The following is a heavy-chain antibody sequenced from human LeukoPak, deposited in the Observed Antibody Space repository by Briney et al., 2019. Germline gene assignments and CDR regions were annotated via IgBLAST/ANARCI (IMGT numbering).Heavy chain of an antibody. CDR2: IYPGDSDT. CDR1: GFSFTNYW. J-gene: IGHJ4*02. CDR3: ARSWVAGYGTVLDY. D-gene: IGHD6-19*01. Sequence: GESLRISCKGSGFSFTNYWIGWVRQMPGKGLEWMGIIYPGDSDTRYSPSFQGQVTISVDKYISTAYLQWSSLKASDTAMYYCARSWVAGYGTVLDYWGQGTLVSVSS. V-gene: IGHV5-51*01.